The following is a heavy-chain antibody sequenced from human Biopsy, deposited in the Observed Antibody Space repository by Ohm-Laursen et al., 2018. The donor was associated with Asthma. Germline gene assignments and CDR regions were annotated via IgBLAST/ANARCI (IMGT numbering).Heavy chain of an antibody. V-gene: IGHV4-39*01. J-gene: IGHJ4*02. CDR1: GGSISSSSYY. CDR3: ASGGTADALDY. CDR2: IYYSGST. D-gene: IGHD3-16*01. Sequence: GTLSLTCTVSGGSISSSSYYWGWIRQPPGKGLEWIGVIYYSGSTYYNPSLKSRVTISVDTSKNQFSLKLSSVTAADTAVYYCASGGTADALDYWGQGTLVTVSS.